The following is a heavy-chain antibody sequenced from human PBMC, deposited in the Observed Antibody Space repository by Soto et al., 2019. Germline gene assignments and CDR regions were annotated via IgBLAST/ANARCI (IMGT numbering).Heavy chain of an antibody. CDR2: IKHDGSEQ. J-gene: IGHJ4*02. CDR3: ARGHYYDDIGYYTYY. CDR1: GFNFGANW. V-gene: IGHV3-7*05. Sequence: GGSLRLSCAASGFNFGANWMSWVRQAPGKEMEWVANIKHDGSEQYFVDSVKGRFTVTRDNANKSLYLQMNSLRAEDTSVYYCARGHYYDDIGYYTYYWGQGSLVTVSS. D-gene: IGHD3-22*01.